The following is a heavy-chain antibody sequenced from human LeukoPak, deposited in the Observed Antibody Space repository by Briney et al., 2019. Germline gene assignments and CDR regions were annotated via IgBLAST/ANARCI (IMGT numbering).Heavy chain of an antibody. CDR2: IYPGDSDT. CDR3: ARVPNYDFWSGHPFYFDY. J-gene: IGHJ4*02. CDR1: GYSFTFYW. V-gene: IGHV5-51*01. D-gene: IGHD3-3*01. Sequence: GESLKISCKVSGYSFTFYWIAWVRQMPGKGLGWVGIIYPGDSDTRYSPSFKGQVSISADKSISTAYLQWSRLKAWDSAMYYCARVPNYDFWSGHPFYFDYWGQGTLVTVSS.